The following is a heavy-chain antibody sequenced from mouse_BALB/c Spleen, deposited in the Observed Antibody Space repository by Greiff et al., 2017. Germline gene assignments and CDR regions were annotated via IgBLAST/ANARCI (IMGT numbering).Heavy chain of an antibody. Sequence: QVHVKQPGAELVKPGASVKLSCKASGYTFTSYWMYWVKQRPGQGLEWIGGINPSNGGTNFNEKFKSKATLTVDKSSSTAYMQLSSLTSEDSAVYYCARTWGYYGYYWYFDVWGAGTTVTVSS. D-gene: IGHD1-2*01. V-gene: IGHV1S81*02. CDR3: ARTWGYYGYYWYFDV. CDR2: INPSNGGT. J-gene: IGHJ1*01. CDR1: GYTFTSYW.